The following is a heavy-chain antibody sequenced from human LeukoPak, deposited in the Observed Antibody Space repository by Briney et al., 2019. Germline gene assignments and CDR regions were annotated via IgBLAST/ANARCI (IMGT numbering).Heavy chain of an antibody. CDR3: ARYNAGSLDF. V-gene: IGHV5-51*01. CDR1: EYSFATNW. Sequence: GEALKISCRAYEYSFATNWIGWVRQMPGKGLEWMGLIYPGDSQSKYSPSFQGHVTFSADTSRNTAYLQWNSLKASDTAMYYCARYNAGSLDFWGQGTMIYVSS. D-gene: IGHD3-10*01. J-gene: IGHJ4*02. CDR2: IYPGDSQS.